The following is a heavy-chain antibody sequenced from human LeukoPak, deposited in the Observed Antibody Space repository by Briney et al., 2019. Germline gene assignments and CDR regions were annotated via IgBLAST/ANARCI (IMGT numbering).Heavy chain of an antibody. V-gene: IGHV3-48*01. CDR2: ISSSSSTI. Sequence: PGGSLRLSCAASGFTFSSYIMNWVRQAPGKGLEWVSYISSSSSTIYYADSVKGRFTISRDNAKNSLYLQMNSLRAEDTAVYYCARDSRYYGSGSYRYWGQGTLVTVSS. D-gene: IGHD3-10*01. CDR1: GFTFSSYI. J-gene: IGHJ4*02. CDR3: ARDSRYYGSGSYRY.